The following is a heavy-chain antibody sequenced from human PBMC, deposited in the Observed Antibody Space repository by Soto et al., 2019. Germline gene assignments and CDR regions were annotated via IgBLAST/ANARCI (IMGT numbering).Heavy chain of an antibody. CDR3: AKRRGAGGHFDY. J-gene: IGHJ4*02. Sequence: VQLLESGGGLVQPEESLRLSCAASGFTFSSYAMGWVRQGPGKGLEWVAVVSIGGSTHYADSVRGRFTISRDNSKNTLSLQMNSLTAEDTAVYFCAKRRGAGGHFDYWGQGALVTVSS. CDR2: VSIGGST. V-gene: IGHV3-23*01. CDR1: GFTFSSYA. D-gene: IGHD2-15*01.